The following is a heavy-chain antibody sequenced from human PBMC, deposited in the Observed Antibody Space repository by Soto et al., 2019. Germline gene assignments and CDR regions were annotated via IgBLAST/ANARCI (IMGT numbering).Heavy chain of an antibody. CDR2: INPGNGNT. D-gene: IGHD5-12*01. J-gene: IGHJ4*02. CDR1: GYTFTNYP. CDR3: ARVSGYYLPDY. V-gene: IGHV1-3*05. Sequence: QVQLVQSGAEEKKPGASVKVSCKAFGYTFTNYPFLWVRQAPGQRLGWMGWINPGNGNTKYSQKFQGRVTITRDTSASTAYMELSSLRSEDTAVYYCARVSGYYLPDYWGQGTLVTVSS.